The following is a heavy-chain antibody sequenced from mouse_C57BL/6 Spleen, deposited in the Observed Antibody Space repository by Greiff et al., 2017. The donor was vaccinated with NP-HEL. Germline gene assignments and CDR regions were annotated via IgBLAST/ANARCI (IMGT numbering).Heavy chain of an antibody. V-gene: IGHV5-16*01. J-gene: IGHJ3*01. CDR3: AREGYDYDGPWFAY. Sequence: EVQVVESEGGLVQPGSSMKLSCTASGFTFSDYYMAWVRQVPEKGLEWVANINYDGSSTYYLDSLKSRFIISRDNAKNILYLQMSSLKSEDTATYYCAREGYDYDGPWFAYWGQGTLVTVSA. CDR2: INYDGSST. D-gene: IGHD2-4*01. CDR1: GFTFSDYY.